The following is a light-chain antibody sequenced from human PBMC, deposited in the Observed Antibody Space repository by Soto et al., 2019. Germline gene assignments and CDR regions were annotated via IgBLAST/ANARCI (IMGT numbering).Light chain of an antibody. J-gene: IGKJ5*01. CDR2: DVS. CDR3: QQRKHWPPIT. V-gene: IGKV3-11*01. CDR1: QSVSSY. Sequence: IVLTQSPATLSLSPGERATLSCRASQSVSSYLAWYQQKPGQAPRLLIYDVSNRATGIPARFSGSGSGTDFTLTISSLEPEDFAVYYCQQRKHWPPITFGQGTRLEIK.